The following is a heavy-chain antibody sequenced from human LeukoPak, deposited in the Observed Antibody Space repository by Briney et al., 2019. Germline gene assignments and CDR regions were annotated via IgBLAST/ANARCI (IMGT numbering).Heavy chain of an antibody. D-gene: IGHD6-13*01. CDR1: GFSFSSYS. CDR3: AKGAAAGPAPLDY. V-gene: IGHV3-9*03. CDR2: ISWNSGSI. Sequence: GGSLRLSCAASGFSFSSYSMNWVRQAPGKGLEWVSGISWNSGSIGYADSVKGRFTISRDNAKNSLYLQMNSLRADDMALYYCAKGAAAGPAPLDYWGQGALVTVSS. J-gene: IGHJ4*02.